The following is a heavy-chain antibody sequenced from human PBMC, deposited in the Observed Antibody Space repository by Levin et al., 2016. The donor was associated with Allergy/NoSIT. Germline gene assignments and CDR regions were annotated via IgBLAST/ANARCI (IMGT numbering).Heavy chain of an antibody. V-gene: IGHV3-23*01. CDR2: ISGTGSST. J-gene: IGHJ4*02. Sequence: GGSLRLSCSASGFTFSNYAMSWVRQAPGAGLEWVSSISGTGSSTSYADSVKGRFAISRDNSKNTLYLQVNSLRAEDTAVYYCAKDYSSNWPFYYFDSWGQGTLVTVSS. D-gene: IGHD6-13*01. CDR3: AKDYSSNWPFYYFDS. CDR1: GFTFSNYA.